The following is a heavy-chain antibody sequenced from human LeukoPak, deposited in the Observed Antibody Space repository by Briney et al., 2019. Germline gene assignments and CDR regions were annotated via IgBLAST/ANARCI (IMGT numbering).Heavy chain of an antibody. Sequence: PGGSLRLSCAASGFTFSDYYMSWIRQAPGKGLEWVSYISSSGSTIYYADSVKGRFTISRDSAKNSLYLQMNSLRAEDTAVYYCARDRRDGYNAFDYWGQGTLVTVSS. CDR2: ISSSGSTI. CDR1: GFTFSDYY. CDR3: ARDRRDGYNAFDY. D-gene: IGHD5-24*01. J-gene: IGHJ4*02. V-gene: IGHV3-11*01.